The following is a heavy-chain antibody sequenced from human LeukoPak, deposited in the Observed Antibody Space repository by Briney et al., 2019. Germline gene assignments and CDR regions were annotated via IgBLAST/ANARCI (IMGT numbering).Heavy chain of an antibody. CDR2: IYYTGST. J-gene: IGHJ4*02. Sequence: SETLSLTCTVSGASMSSHYWTWIRQDPGTGLEWIGNIYYTGSTTYNPALESRVTISLDTSNNQFSLKLTSVTTADTAVYFCAKEGGPARPGLDSWGQGTLVIVSS. CDR1: GASMSSHY. V-gene: IGHV4-59*11. CDR3: AKEGGPARPGLDS. D-gene: IGHD6-6*01.